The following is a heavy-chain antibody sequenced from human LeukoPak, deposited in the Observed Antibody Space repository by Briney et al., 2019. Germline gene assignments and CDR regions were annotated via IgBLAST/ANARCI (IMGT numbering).Heavy chain of an antibody. CDR1: GGSIDSYY. D-gene: IGHD1-26*01. Sequence: SETLSLTCTVSGGSIDSYYWSWIRQPAGKGLEWIGRIYTNGSSNYNPSLKSRVTMSIETSKNQFSLKLTSVTAADTAVYYCARDWGELGSYWGQGILVTVSS. CDR3: ARDWGELGSY. CDR2: IYTNGSS. V-gene: IGHV4-4*07. J-gene: IGHJ4*02.